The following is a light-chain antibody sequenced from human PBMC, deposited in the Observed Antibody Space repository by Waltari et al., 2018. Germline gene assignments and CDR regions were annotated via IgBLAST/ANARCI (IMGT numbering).Light chain of an antibody. Sequence: DIQMTQSPSSLSASVGDRVTITCRASQSISSYLNWYQQKPGKAPKLLIYASPSLQSGVPSRVSGSGSWTDFTLTISSLQPEDFATYYCQQSYSTPRATFGQGTRLEIK. V-gene: IGKV1-39*01. CDR3: QQSYSTPRAT. CDR1: QSISSY. J-gene: IGKJ5*01. CDR2: ASP.